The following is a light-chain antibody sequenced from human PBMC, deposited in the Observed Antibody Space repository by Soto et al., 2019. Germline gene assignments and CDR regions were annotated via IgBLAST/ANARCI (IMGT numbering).Light chain of an antibody. V-gene: IGLV2-23*01. J-gene: IGLJ1*01. CDR3: CSYAGSSTYG. CDR1: SSDVGSYNL. Sequence: QSALTQPASVSGSPGQSITISCTGTSSDVGSYNLVSWYQQHPGKAPKLMIYEGSKRPSGVSNRFSCSKSGNTSSLTISGLQAEDEVDYYCCSYAGSSTYGFGTGKKVIVL. CDR2: EGS.